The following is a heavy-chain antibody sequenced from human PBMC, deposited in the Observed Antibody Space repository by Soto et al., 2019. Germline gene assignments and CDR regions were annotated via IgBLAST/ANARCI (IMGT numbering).Heavy chain of an antibody. CDR3: ARYPRRNWFDP. J-gene: IGHJ5*02. V-gene: IGHV1-2*02. CDR2: SNPSSGGT. Sequence: ASVPVSFKPSRYTFTCYFMHWVRQAPGQGLEWMGWSNPSSGGTNYAQKFQGRVTMSRDTSISTAYMELSRLRYDDTAVYYCARYPRRNWFDPWGQGTLVTVSS. CDR1: RYTFTCYF.